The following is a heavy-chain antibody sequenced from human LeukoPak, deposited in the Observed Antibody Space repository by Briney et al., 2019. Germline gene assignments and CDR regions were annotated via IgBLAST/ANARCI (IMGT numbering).Heavy chain of an antibody. CDR1: AGTCISYS. CDR2: IIPIRGIA. D-gene: IGHD3-9*01. CDR3: ASAYYDILTGYPTYYYYGMDV. V-gene: IGHV1-69*02. J-gene: IGHJ6*02. Sequence: SVQVSCNAGAGTCISYSSIWVLQAPGRGREGRIGIIPIRGIANYAQKFQGRVTITADKSTSTAYMELSSLRSEDTAVYYCASAYYDILTGYPTYYYYGMDVWGQGTTVTVSS.